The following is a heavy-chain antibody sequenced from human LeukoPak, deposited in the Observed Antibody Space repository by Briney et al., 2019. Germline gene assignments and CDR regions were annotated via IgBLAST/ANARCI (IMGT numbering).Heavy chain of an antibody. CDR3: AKAGMTTDAFDI. J-gene: IGHJ3*02. CDR2: ISGSGGST. V-gene: IGHV3-23*01. CDR1: GFTFSSYA. Sequence: GGSLRLSCAASGFTFSSYAMSWVRQAPGKGLEGVSVISGSGGSTYYADSVKGRFTISRDNSKNTLYLQMNSLRAEDTAVYYCAKAGMTTDAFDIWGQGTMVTVSS. D-gene: IGHD4-11*01.